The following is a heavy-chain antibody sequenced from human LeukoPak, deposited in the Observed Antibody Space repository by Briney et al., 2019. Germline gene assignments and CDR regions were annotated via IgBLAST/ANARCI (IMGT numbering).Heavy chain of an antibody. J-gene: IGHJ6*03. CDR2: MNPNSGNT. CDR3: VVAAYYYYYYMDV. V-gene: IGHV1-8*01. D-gene: IGHD2-2*01. Sequence: ASVKVSCKASGYTFTSYDINWVRQATGQGLEWMGWMNPNSGNTGYAQKFQGRVTMTRNTSISTAYMELSSLRSADTAVYYCVVAAYYYYYYMDVWGKGTTVTISS. CDR1: GYTFTSYD.